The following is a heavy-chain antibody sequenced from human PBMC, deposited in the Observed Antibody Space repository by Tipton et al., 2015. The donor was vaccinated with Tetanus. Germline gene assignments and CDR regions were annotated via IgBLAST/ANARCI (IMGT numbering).Heavy chain of an antibody. CDR2: INPDGRRT. V-gene: IGHV3-74*01. D-gene: IGHD1-1*01. J-gene: IGHJ6*02. Sequence: SLRLSCAASGFTSESHYIHWVRQTPGKGLLWISRINPDGRRTNYADSVKGRFTISRDHARNTVYLQINSLRAEDTAVYFCARRSLTNYGLDVWGQGTPATVSS. CDR3: ARRSLTNYGLDV. CDR1: GFTSESHY.